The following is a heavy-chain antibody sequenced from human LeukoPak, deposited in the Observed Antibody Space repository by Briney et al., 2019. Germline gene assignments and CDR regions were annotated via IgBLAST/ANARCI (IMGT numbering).Heavy chain of an antibody. Sequence: ASVKVSCKASGYTFTGYYMHWVRQAPGQGLEWMGYIHPNSGATNYAQKFQGRVTMTRDTSISTAYMELSRLRSDDTAVYYCAREGYSGYDRVNDYWGQGTLVTVSS. CDR1: GYTFTGYY. CDR3: AREGYSGYDRVNDY. D-gene: IGHD5-12*01. J-gene: IGHJ4*02. V-gene: IGHV1-2*02. CDR2: IHPNSGAT.